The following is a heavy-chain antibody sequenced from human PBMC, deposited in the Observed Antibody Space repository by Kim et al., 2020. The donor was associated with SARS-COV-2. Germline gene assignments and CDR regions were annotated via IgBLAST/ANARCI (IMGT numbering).Heavy chain of an antibody. V-gene: IGHV4-39*01. D-gene: IGHD2-15*01. J-gene: IGHJ5*02. CDR3: ARLSRRIISNWFDP. Sequence: NPSLKSRVTISVDTSKNQFSLKLSSVTAAETAVYYCARLSRRIISNWFDPWGQGTLVTVSS.